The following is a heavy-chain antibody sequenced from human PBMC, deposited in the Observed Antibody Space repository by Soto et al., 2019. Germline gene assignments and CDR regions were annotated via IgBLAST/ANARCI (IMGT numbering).Heavy chain of an antibody. V-gene: IGHV4-31*03. CDR2: IYYSGST. CDR3: ARVFSDSSSFFDL. Sequence: PSETLSLTCTVSGGSISSGNYYWSWIRQHPGKGLEWIGYIYYSGSTSYNPSLKSRVTISVDTSKNHFSLKLSSVTAADTAVYYCARVFSDSSSFFDLWGQGTLVPVSS. J-gene: IGHJ5*02. D-gene: IGHD6-13*01. CDR1: GGSISSGNYY.